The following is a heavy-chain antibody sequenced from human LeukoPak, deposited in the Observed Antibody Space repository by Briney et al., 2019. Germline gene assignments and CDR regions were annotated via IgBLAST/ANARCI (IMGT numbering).Heavy chain of an antibody. CDR2: INPNSGGT. CDR1: GYTFTGYY. V-gene: IGHV1-2*02. CDR3: ASPLYCSSTSCYTPDAFDI. Sequence: GASVKVSCKASGYTFTGYYMHWVRQGPGQGLEWMGWINPNSGGTNYAQKFQGRVTMTRDTSISTAYMELSRLRSDDTAVYYCASPLYCSSTSCYTPDAFDIWGQGTMVTVSS. D-gene: IGHD2-2*02. J-gene: IGHJ3*02.